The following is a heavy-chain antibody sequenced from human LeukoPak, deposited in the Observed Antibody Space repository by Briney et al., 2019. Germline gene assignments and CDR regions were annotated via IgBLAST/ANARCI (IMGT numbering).Heavy chain of an antibody. CDR2: ISPADSDT. CDR3: ARQAGLAGPGIDY. J-gene: IGHJ4*02. Sequence: GESLKISSQVSGYHFATYWIGWVRQMPGKGREWMGIISPADSDTRYSPSFQGQVTISADKSINTAYLQWSSLRASDTAIYYCARQAGLAGPGIDYWGQGTLVTVSS. CDR1: GYHFATYW. D-gene: IGHD3/OR15-3a*01. V-gene: IGHV5-51*01.